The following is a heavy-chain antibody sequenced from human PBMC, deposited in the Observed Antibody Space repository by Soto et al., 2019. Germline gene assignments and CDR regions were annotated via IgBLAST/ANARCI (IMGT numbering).Heavy chain of an antibody. J-gene: IGHJ4*02. CDR3: AEGRYYYGSGSYNYYFDY. Sequence: QVQLVQSGAEVKKPGSSVKVSCKASGGTFSSYAISWVRQAPGQGLEWMGGIIPIFGTANYAQKFQGRVTITADESTSTGYMELSRLRSEDTAVYYCAEGRYYYGSGSYNYYFDYWGQGTLVTVSS. CDR2: IIPIFGTA. CDR1: GGTFSSYA. D-gene: IGHD3-10*01. V-gene: IGHV1-69*01.